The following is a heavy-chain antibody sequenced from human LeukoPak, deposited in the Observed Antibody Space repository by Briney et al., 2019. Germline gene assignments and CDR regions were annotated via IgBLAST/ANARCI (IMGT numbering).Heavy chain of an antibody. CDR1: GGSISSYY. Sequence: SETLSLTCTVSGGSISSYYWSWIRQPPGKGLEWIGYIYYSGSTNYNPSLKSRVTISVDTSKNQFSLKLSSVTAADTAVYYCARHLSGWGNWFDPWGQGTLVTVSS. CDR3: ARHLSGWGNWFDP. V-gene: IGHV4-59*08. CDR2: IYYSGST. J-gene: IGHJ5*02. D-gene: IGHD6-19*01.